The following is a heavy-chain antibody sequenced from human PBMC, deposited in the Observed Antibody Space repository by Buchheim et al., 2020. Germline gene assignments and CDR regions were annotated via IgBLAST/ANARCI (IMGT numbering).Heavy chain of an antibody. D-gene: IGHD3-10*01. CDR3: AKDQGAGFGAYNWFNP. J-gene: IGHJ5*02. Sequence: EVQLLESGGGLVQPGGSLRLSCAGSGFTFSSYAMSWVRQAPGKGLEWVSALSGSGGSTYYAASVRGRFTISSDNSKNTLYLQMNSLRAEDTAVYYCAKDQGAGFGAYNWFNPWGQGTL. CDR1: GFTFSSYA. V-gene: IGHV3-23*01. CDR2: LSGSGGST.